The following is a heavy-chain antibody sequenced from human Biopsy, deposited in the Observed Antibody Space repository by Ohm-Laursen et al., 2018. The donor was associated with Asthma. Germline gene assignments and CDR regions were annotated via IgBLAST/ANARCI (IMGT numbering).Heavy chain of an antibody. Sequence: GSSVKVSCKASGYNFISFAIHWVRQDLGQRLEWMGWVNTGNGDTKYSQKFQGRVTITRDTSASTAYMELRSLRSEDTATYYCARTYYDFLTGQVKDVFGVWGQGTMVTVSS. V-gene: IGHV1-3*04. D-gene: IGHD3-9*01. J-gene: IGHJ3*01. CDR1: GYNFISFA. CDR2: VNTGNGDT. CDR3: ARTYYDFLTGQVKDVFGV.